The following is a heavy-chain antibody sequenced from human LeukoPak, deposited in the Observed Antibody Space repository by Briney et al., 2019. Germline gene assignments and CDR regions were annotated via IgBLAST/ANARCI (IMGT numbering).Heavy chain of an antibody. CDR2: MNGRGVST. CDR1: GFTFTNYA. Sequence: PGGSLRLSCAASGFTFTNYAMSWVRQAPGKGLEWVSVMNGRGVSTYYADSVKGRFTIPRDNSTNTVYLQMNSLRAEDTAVYYCAKGGEVGLMRRYFDYWGQGTLVTVSS. V-gene: IGHV3-23*01. CDR3: AKGGEVGLMRRYFDY. D-gene: IGHD3-16*01. J-gene: IGHJ4*02.